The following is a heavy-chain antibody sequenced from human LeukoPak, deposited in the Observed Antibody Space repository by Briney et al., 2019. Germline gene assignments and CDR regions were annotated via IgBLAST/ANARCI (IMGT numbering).Heavy chain of an antibody. CDR3: AGQQLEYNWFDP. CDR2: IYSGGST. V-gene: IGHV3-53*01. Sequence: GGSLRLSCAASGFTVSSNYKSWVRQAPGKGLEWVSVIYSGGSTYYADSVKGRFTISRDNSKNTLYLQMNSLRAEDTAVYYCAGQQLEYNWFDPWGQGTLVTVSS. CDR1: GFTVSSNY. J-gene: IGHJ5*02. D-gene: IGHD6-13*01.